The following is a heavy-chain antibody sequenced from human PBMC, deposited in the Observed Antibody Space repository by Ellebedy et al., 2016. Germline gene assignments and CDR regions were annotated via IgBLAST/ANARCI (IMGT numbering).Heavy chain of an antibody. CDR3: ARGIEELEAHWFNP. J-gene: IGHJ5*02. D-gene: IGHD3-3*01. V-gene: IGHV3-74*01. Sequence: GGSLRLXCAASGFTFSSYWMHWVRQAPGKGLVWVSRINSDGSSTSYADSVKGRFTISRDNAKNTLYLQMNSLRAEDTAVYYCARGIEELEAHWFNPWGQGTLVTVSS. CDR2: INSDGSST. CDR1: GFTFSSYW.